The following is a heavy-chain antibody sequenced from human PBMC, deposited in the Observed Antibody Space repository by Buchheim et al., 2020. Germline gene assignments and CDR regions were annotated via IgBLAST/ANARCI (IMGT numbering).Heavy chain of an antibody. CDR1: SGSISSSSYY. Sequence: QLQLQESGPGLVKPSETLSLTCTVSSGSISSSSYYWGWIRQPPGKGLEWIGSIYYSGSTYYNPSLKSRVTISVDTSKNQFSLKLSSVTAADTAVYYCAGLCTALLWFGELLGWFDPWGQGTL. CDR3: AGLCTALLWFGELLGWFDP. J-gene: IGHJ5*02. CDR2: IYYSGST. D-gene: IGHD3-10*01. V-gene: IGHV4-39*01.